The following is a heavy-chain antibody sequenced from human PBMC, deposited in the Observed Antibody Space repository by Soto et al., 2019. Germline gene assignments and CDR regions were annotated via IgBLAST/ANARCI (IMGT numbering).Heavy chain of an antibody. Sequence: ASVKVSCKASGYTFPTHAMHWVSQAPGQSLEGMGWIDGGTGQTKHSQGFPGRVNVTGVTSASTANMELRSLRSEDTGVHHYARGKAREENHYYNGLDIWGQGTTVTVYS. J-gene: IGHJ6*02. CDR1: GYTFPTHA. CDR2: IDGGTGQT. CDR3: ARGKAREENHYYNGLDI. V-gene: IGHV1-3*01.